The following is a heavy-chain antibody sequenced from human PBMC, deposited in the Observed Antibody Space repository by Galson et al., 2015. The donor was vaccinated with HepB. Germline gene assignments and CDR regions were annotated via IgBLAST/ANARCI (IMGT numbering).Heavy chain of an antibody. J-gene: IGHJ5*02. CDR2: ISYDGSNK. Sequence: SLRLSCAASGFTFSSYGMHWVRQAPGKGLEWVAVISYDGSNKYYADSVKGRFTISRDNSKNTLYLQMNSLRAEDTAVYYCAKDSCGGDCYGWFDPWGQGTLVTVSS. V-gene: IGHV3-30*18. CDR3: AKDSCGGDCYGWFDP. D-gene: IGHD2-21*01. CDR1: GFTFSSYG.